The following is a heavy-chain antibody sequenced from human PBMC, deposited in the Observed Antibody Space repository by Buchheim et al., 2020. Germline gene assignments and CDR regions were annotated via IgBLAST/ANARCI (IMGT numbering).Heavy chain of an antibody. V-gene: IGHV1-69*18. J-gene: IGHJ4*02. Sequence: QVRLVQSGAEVKKPGSSVKVSCKASGGTFSNFAISWVRQAPGQGLEWMGMIRPIFGTTNIAQRFQGRVTITADESTSTAYMELSSLTSEDTAMFYCATALGYDTSGDYHESFDSWGQGTL. D-gene: IGHD3-22*01. CDR3: ATALGYDTSGDYHESFDS. CDR2: IRPIFGTT. CDR1: GGTFSNFA.